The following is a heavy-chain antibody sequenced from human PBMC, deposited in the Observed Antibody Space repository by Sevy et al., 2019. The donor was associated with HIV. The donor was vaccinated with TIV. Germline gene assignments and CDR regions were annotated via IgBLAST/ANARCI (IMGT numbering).Heavy chain of an antibody. CDR1: GFTFSDFG. V-gene: IGHV3-30*18. J-gene: IGHJ4*02. CDR2: ISFHETIK. D-gene: IGHD2-15*01. CDR3: AKDREVVVAKIDF. Sequence: GESLKISCAASGFTFSDFGMHWVRQAPGKGLEWVAVISFHETIKFYAESVKGRFTISRDNSKNTLYLEMNSLRAGDTALYYCAKDREVVVAKIDFWGQGTLVTVSS.